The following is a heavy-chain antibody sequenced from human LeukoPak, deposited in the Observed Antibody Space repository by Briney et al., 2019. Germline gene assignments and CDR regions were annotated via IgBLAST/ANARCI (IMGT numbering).Heavy chain of an antibody. CDR1: GFTFSSYS. CDR2: ISSSSSYI. CDR3: ASSEGSYYFDY. J-gene: IGHJ4*02. D-gene: IGHD6-6*01. Sequence: GGSLRLSCAASGFTFSSYSMNWVRQAPGKGLEWGSSISSSSSYIYYADSVKGRFTISRDNAKNSLYLQMNSLRAEDTAVYYCASSEGSYYFDYWGQGTLVTVSS. V-gene: IGHV3-21*01.